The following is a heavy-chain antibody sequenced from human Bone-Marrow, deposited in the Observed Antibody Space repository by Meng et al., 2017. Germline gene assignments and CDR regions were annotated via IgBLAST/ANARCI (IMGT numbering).Heavy chain of an antibody. CDR2: IYYSGST. CDR3: ATLWQHIIDY. J-gene: IGHJ4*02. D-gene: IGHD2-21*01. Sequence: QASGQAVLNPSHTMSLTSTVSVGPSSSTSNYWGWIRQPPGKGLEWIVSIYYSGSTDYNPSLKSRVTITVDTSKNQFSLKLSSVTAADTAVYYCATLWQHIIDYWGQGTLVTVSS. CDR1: VGPSSSTSNY. V-gene: IGHV4-39*07.